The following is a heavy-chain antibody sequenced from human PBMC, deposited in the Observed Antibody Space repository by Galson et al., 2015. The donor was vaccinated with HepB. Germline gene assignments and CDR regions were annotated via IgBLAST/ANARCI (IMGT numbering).Heavy chain of an antibody. CDR2: ISCDGSNK. Sequence: SLRLSCAASGFTFSSYAFHWVRQAPGKGLEWVAVISCDGSNKNYADSVKGRFTISRDESRSTLHLQMNSLRAEDTAIYYCARDKDPSRSWVDGLIYYGLAVWGQGTTVTVSS. D-gene: IGHD6-13*01. J-gene: IGHJ6*02. CDR1: GFTFSSYA. V-gene: IGHV3-30*04. CDR3: ARDKDPSRSWVDGLIYYGLAV.